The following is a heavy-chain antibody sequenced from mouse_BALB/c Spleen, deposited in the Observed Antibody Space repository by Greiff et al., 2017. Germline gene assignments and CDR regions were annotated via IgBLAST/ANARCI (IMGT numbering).Heavy chain of an antibody. CDR3: ARCYYGSSYYWYFDV. Sequence: QVQLQQSGAELAKPGASVKMSCKASGYTFTSYWMHWVKQRPGQGLEWIGYINPSTGYTEYNQKFKDKATLTADKSSSTAYMQLSSLTSEDSAVYYCARCYYGSSYYWYFDVWGAGTTVTVSA. CDR2: INPSTGYT. D-gene: IGHD1-1*01. CDR1: GYTFTSYW. V-gene: IGHV1-7*01. J-gene: IGHJ1*01.